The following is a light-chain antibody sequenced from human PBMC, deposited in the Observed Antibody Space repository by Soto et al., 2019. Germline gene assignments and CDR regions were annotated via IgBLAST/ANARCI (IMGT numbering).Light chain of an antibody. CDR1: QSVSSSF. V-gene: IGKV3-20*01. CDR3: QQYESSPWT. J-gene: IGKJ1*01. Sequence: EIVLTQSPVTLSLSPGERATLSCRASQSVSSSFVAWFQQKPGQAPRLLIFGTSSRATGIPDRFSGSGSETDFTLTIDGLEPEDFAMYFWQQYESSPWTFGQGTKVDIK. CDR2: GTS.